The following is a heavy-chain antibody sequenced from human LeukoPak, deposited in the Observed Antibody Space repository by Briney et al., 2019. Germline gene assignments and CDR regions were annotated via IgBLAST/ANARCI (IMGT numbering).Heavy chain of an antibody. V-gene: IGHV4-59*01. J-gene: IGHJ3*02. CDR1: GASINNYF. CDR3: ASLGGYYESSNSSQLETFDI. CDR2: IHTSGTS. Sequence: SETLSLTCAVSGASINNYFWSWIRQPPGKGLEWIGYIHTSGTSNYNPSLKSRATFSVDTSDNQLSPRLNSVTAADTAVYYCASLGGYYESSNSSQLETFDIWGQGTMVIVSS. D-gene: IGHD3-22*01.